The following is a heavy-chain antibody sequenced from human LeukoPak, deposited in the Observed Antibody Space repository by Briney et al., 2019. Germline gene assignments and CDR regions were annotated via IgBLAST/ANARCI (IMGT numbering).Heavy chain of an antibody. CDR1: GFTFSSYW. CDR3: ARDPYGSGSSYPFDY. Sequence: GGSLRLSCAASGFTFSSYWMSWVRQAPGKGLEWVAVISYDGSNKYYADSVKGRFTISRDNSKNTLYLQMNSLRAEDTAVYYCARDPYGSGSSYPFDYWGQGTLVTVSS. J-gene: IGHJ4*02. D-gene: IGHD3-10*01. V-gene: IGHV3-30*03. CDR2: ISYDGSNK.